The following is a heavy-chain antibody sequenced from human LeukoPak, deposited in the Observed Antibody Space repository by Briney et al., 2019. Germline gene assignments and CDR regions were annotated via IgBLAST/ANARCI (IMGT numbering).Heavy chain of an antibody. V-gene: IGHV3-7*05. CDR3: ARGDQGGFDY. Sequence: GGSLRLSCAASGFTFSGYWMSWVRQAPGKELEGVASIKQDGVEKHYVDSVKGRFSISRDHAKNSLYLHMSSLTAEDTAVYYCARGDQGGFDYWGQGTLVTVSS. CDR2: IKQDGVEK. D-gene: IGHD3-16*01. J-gene: IGHJ4*02. CDR1: GFTFSGYW.